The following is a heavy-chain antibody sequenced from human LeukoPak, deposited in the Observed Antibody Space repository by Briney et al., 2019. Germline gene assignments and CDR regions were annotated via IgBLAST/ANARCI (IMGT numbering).Heavy chain of an antibody. Sequence: PGGFLRLSCAASGFTFSSYEMNWVRQAPGKGLEWVSYITADSGTTYYADSVKGRFTISRDNAKNSLYLQMNSLRDEDTAVYYCASRDYFDYWGQGTLVTVSS. CDR3: ASRDYFDY. CDR2: ITADSGTT. V-gene: IGHV3-48*02. CDR1: GFTFSSYE. J-gene: IGHJ4*02.